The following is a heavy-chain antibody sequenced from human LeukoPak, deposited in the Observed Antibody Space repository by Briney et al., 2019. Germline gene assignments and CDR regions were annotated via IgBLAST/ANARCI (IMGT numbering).Heavy chain of an antibody. CDR3: ARDGHRRHHYDSSGREYAFDI. J-gene: IGHJ3*02. CDR1: GYTFTSYY. CDR2: INPSGGST. D-gene: IGHD3-22*01. V-gene: IGHV1-46*01. Sequence: ASVKVSCKASGYTFTSYYMHWVRQAPGQGLEWMGIINPSGGSTSYAQKFQGRVTMTTDTSTSTAYMEMGSLRSDDTAVYYCARDGHRRHHYDSSGREYAFDIWGQGTMVTVSS.